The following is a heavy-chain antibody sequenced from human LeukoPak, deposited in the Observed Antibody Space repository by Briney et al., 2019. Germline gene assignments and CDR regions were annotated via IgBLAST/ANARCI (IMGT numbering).Heavy chain of an antibody. V-gene: IGHV1-69*05. CDR1: GGTFSSYA. CDR3: AVGDDYGDYVLLFHY. CDR2: IIPIFGTA. Sequence: ASVKVSCKASGGTFSSYAISWVRQAPGQGLEWMGRIIPIFGTANYAQKFQGRVTITTDESTSTAYMELSSLRSEDTAVYYCAVGDDYGDYVLLFHYWGQGTLVTVSS. D-gene: IGHD4-17*01. J-gene: IGHJ4*02.